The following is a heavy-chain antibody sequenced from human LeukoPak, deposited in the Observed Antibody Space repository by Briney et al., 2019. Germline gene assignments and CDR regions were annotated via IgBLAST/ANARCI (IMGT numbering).Heavy chain of an antibody. V-gene: IGHV1-3*01. J-gene: IGHJ4*02. Sequence: GASVKVSCKASGYTFTSYAMHWVRQAPGQRLEWMGWINAGNGNTKYSQKFQGRVTITRNTSISTAYMELSSLKSEDTAFYYCARGTKSGLGESSVGYWGQGTLVTVSS. D-gene: IGHD3-16*01. CDR1: GYTFTSYA. CDR3: ARGTKSGLGESSVGY. CDR2: INAGNGNT.